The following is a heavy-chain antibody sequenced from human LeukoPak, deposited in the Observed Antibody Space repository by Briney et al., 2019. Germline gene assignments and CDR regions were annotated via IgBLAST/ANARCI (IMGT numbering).Heavy chain of an antibody. CDR1: GFTFSSYG. D-gene: IGHD3-10*01. V-gene: IGHV3-30*18. J-gene: IGHJ3*02. Sequence: GGSLRLSCVASGFTFSSYGMHWVRQAPGKGLEWVAVISNDGSNKHYADSVKGRFTISRDNSKNTLYLQMNSLRAEDTAVYYCAKGRGAFDIWGQGTMVTVSS. CDR2: ISNDGSNK. CDR3: AKGRGAFDI.